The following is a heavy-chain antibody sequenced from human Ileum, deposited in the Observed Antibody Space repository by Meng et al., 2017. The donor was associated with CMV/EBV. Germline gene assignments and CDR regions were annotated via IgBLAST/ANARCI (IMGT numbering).Heavy chain of an antibody. V-gene: IGHV4-4*07. D-gene: IGHD3-10*01. CDR1: GGSLTSYY. J-gene: IGHJ5*02. Sequence: QLQLQDPGPRLLQPSETLSLTCTVTGGSLTSYYWTWIRQPAGKGLEWIGRIHPTGTTDDNPSLRSRVSMSLDKSKNQFSLKLTSVTAADTAVYYCARAAARGVPVDLWGQGTLVTVSS. CDR3: ARAAARGVPVDL. CDR2: IHPTGTT.